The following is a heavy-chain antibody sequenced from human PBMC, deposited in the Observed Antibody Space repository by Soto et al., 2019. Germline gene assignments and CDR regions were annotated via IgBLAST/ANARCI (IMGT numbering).Heavy chain of an antibody. D-gene: IGHD1-26*01. V-gene: IGHV3-30*18. CDR2: ISYDGSNT. CDR1: GFTFSSYG. Sequence: QVQLVESGGGVVQPGRSLRLSCVASGFTFSSYGMHWVRQAPGKGLVWVAIISYDGSNTYYADSVKGRFTISRDNSMTTLYLQVNRLRAEDTYVYYCAKEGGLSGSYYISSSYYFDCWGQGTLVTVSS. J-gene: IGHJ4*02. CDR3: AKEGGLSGSYYISSSYYFDC.